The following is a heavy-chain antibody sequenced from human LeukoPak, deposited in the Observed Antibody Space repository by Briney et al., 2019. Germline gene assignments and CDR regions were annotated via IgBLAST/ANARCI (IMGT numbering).Heavy chain of an antibody. CDR2: IXXSGST. J-gene: IGHJ4*02. CDR3: ARVEVGSSGLDY. D-gene: IGHD3-22*01. V-gene: IGHV4-31*03. Sequence: SETLSLTCXVSGGSISXXXXXXXXIRXXXXXXXXXIGYIXXSGSTYYNPSLKSRXTISXXTSKNQFSLKLSSVTAADTAVYYCARVEVGSSGLDYWGQGTLVTVSS. CDR1: GGSISXXXXX.